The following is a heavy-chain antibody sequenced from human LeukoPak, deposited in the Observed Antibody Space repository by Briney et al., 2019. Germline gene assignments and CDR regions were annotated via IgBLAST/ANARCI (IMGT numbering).Heavy chain of an antibody. Sequence: SQTLSLTCTVSGGSISSGDYYWSWIRQAPGKGLEWIGYIYYSGSTYYNPSLKSRVTISVDTSKNQFSLKLSSVTAADTAVYYCARRPDCSSTSCYSFWFDPWGQGTLVTVSS. CDR1: GGSISSGDYY. CDR3: ARRPDCSSTSCYSFWFDP. CDR2: IYYSGST. D-gene: IGHD2-2*02. V-gene: IGHV4-30-4*08. J-gene: IGHJ5*02.